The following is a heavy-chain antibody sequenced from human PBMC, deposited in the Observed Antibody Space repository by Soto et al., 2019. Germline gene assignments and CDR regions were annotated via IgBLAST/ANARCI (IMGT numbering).Heavy chain of an antibody. CDR2: INPKSGGT. Sequence: ASVKVSCKASGYSFTDYHIHWVRQAPGQGLEWLGRINPKSGGTSTAQKFQGRVTITADESTSTAYMELSSLRSEDTAVYYCARVRIVISGNSGYYYYGMDVWGQGTTVTVSS. CDR3: ARVRIVISGNSGYYYYGMDV. J-gene: IGHJ6*02. D-gene: IGHD2-21*01. CDR1: GYSFTDYH. V-gene: IGHV1-2*06.